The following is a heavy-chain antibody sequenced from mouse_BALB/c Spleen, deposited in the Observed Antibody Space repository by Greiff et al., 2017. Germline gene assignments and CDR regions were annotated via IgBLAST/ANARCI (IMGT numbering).Heavy chain of an antibody. V-gene: IGHV1-63*01. D-gene: IGHD1-1*01. CDR3: ARDYGSSYETFAY. CDR2: IYPGSGNT. J-gene: IGHJ3*01. Sequence: SGAELVRPGTSVKISCKASGYAFTNYWLGWVKQRPGHGLEWIGDIYPGSGNTYYNEKFKGKATLTADKSSSTAYMQLSSLTSEDSAVYFCARDYGSSYETFAYWGQGTLVTVSA. CDR1: GYAFTNYW.